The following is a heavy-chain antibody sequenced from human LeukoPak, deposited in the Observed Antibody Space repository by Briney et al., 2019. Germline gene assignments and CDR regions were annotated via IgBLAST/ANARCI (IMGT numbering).Heavy chain of an antibody. J-gene: IGHJ4*02. V-gene: IGHV4-39*07. D-gene: IGHD5-18*01. CDR1: GGSISSSSYY. Sequence: PSETLSLTCTVSGGSISSSSYYWGWIRQPPGKGLEWIGSIYYSGSTYYNPSLKSRVTISVDTSKNQFSLKLSSVTAADTAVYYCARAGNTPTHGYFDYWGQGTLVTVSS. CDR3: ARAGNTPTHGYFDY. CDR2: IYYSGST.